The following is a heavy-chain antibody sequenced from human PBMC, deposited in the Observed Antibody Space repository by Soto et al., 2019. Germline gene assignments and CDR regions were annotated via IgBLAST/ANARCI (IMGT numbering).Heavy chain of an antibody. V-gene: IGHV4-4*02. J-gene: IGHJ6*02. D-gene: IGHD3-3*01. CDR1: GGSISSSNW. Sequence: SETLSLTCAVSGGSISSSNWWSWCIQPPGKGLEWIGEIYHSGSTNYNPSLKSRVTISVDKSKNQFSLKLSSVTAADTAVYYCARGSRYDFWSGYYVDYYYYYGMDVWGQGTTVTVSS. CDR3: ARGSRYDFWSGYYVDYYYYYGMDV. CDR2: IYHSGST.